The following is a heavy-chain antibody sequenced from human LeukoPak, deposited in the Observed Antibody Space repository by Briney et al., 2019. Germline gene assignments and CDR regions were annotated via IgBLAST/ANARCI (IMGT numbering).Heavy chain of an antibody. V-gene: IGHV3-7*01. CDR2: INQDGSKI. D-gene: IGHD4-11*01. Sequence: GGSLRLSCVGSGFTFNNYWMSWVRQAPGKGLEWVTNINQDGSKIYYVDSVKGRFTISRDNAKNSLFLQMNSLRDEDTALYYCARAWANSDSYWGQGTLVTVSS. CDR1: GFTFNNYW. J-gene: IGHJ4*02. CDR3: ARAWANSDSY.